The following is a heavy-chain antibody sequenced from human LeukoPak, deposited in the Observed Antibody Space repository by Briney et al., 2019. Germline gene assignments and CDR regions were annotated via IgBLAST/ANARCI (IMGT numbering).Heavy chain of an antibody. CDR1: GGSISSYY. CDR3: ARLLAARDY. Sequence: PSETLSLTCTVSGGSISSYYWSWIRQPPGKGLEWIGEINHSGSTNYNPSLKSRVTISVDTSKNQFSLKLSSVTAADTAVYYCARLLAARDYWGQGTLVTVSS. V-gene: IGHV4-34*01. CDR2: INHSGST. J-gene: IGHJ4*02. D-gene: IGHD6-6*01.